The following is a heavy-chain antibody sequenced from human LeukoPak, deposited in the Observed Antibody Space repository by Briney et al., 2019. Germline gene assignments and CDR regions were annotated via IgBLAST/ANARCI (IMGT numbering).Heavy chain of an antibody. CDR1: GFTFSSYA. V-gene: IGHV3-30-3*01. J-gene: IGHJ4*02. CDR3: ARGDIVVVFDY. CDR2: ISYDGSNK. D-gene: IGHD2-2*01. Sequence: GGSLRLSCAASGFTFSSYAMHWVRQAPGKGLDWVAVISYDGSNKYYADSVKGRFTISRDNSKNTLYLQMNSLRAEDTAVYYCARGDIVVVFDYWGQGTLVTVSS.